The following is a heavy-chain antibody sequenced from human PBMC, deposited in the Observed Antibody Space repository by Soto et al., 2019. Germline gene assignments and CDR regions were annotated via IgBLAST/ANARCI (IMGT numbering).Heavy chain of an antibody. CDR2: IYSGGRT. CDR3: ARERRSGTKDYQYYYGMDV. J-gene: IGHJ6*02. CDR1: GFTVSTNS. V-gene: IGHV3-66*01. Sequence: EVQLVESGGGLVQPGGSLRLSCAASGFTVSTNSMCWVRQAPRKGLEWVSVIYSGGRTYYADSVKGRFTISRDNSKNTLYLHMNSLRAEDTAVYYCARERRSGTKDYQYYYGMDVWGQGTAVTVSS. D-gene: IGHD2-2*01.